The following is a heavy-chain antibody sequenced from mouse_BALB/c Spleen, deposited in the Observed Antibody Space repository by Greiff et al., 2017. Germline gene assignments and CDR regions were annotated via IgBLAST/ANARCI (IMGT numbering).Heavy chain of an antibody. V-gene: IGHV5-6-4*01. CDR3: TRDDYGNYYAMDY. CDR1: GFTFSSYT. J-gene: IGHJ4*01. D-gene: IGHD2-1*01. Sequence: EVQLVESGGGLVKPGGSLKLSCAASGFTFSSYTMSWVRQTPEKRLEWVATISSGGSYTYYPDSVKGRFTISRDNAKNTLYLQMSSLKSEDTAMYYCTRDDYGNYYAMDYWGQGTSVTVSS. CDR2: ISSGGSYT.